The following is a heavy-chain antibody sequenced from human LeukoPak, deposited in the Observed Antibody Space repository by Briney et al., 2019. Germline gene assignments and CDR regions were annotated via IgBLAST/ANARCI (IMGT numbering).Heavy chain of an antibody. Sequence: GGSLRLSCAASGFTFSDYWMSWVRQAPGKGLGWVANINQRGGEKNYVDSVKGRFTISRDNPKNSLYLQINSLRAEDTAVYYCASCTGGSCYSAYWGQGTLVTVSS. CDR1: GFTFSDYW. J-gene: IGHJ4*02. CDR2: INQRGGEK. D-gene: IGHD2-15*01. CDR3: ASCTGGSCYSAY. V-gene: IGHV3-7*03.